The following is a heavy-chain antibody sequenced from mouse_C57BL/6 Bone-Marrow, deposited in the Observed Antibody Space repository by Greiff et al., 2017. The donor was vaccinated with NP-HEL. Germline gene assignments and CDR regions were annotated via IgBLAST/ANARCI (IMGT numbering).Heavy chain of an antibody. V-gene: IGHV5-17*01. CDR1: GFTFSDYG. D-gene: IGHD1-1*01. CDR3: ANYYGSSSYWYFDV. Sequence: EVQLVESGGGLVKPGGSLKLSCAASGFTFSDYGMHWVRQAPEKGLEWVAYISSGSSTIYYADTVKGRFTISRDNAKNTLFLQMTSLRSEDTAMYYCANYYGSSSYWYFDVWGTGTTVTVSS. J-gene: IGHJ1*03. CDR2: ISSGSSTI.